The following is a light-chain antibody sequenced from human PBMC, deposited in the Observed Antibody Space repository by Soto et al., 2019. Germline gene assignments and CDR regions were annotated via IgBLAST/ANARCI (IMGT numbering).Light chain of an antibody. CDR2: DVS. Sequence: QSALTQPRSVSGSPGQSVTISCTGTSSDVGGYNYVSWYQQHPGKAPKLMIYDVSKRPSGVPDRFSGSKSGNTASLTISGLQAADEADYSCCSHAGSSWVFGGGTKLTVL. V-gene: IGLV2-11*01. CDR1: SSDVGGYNY. CDR3: CSHAGSSWV. J-gene: IGLJ3*02.